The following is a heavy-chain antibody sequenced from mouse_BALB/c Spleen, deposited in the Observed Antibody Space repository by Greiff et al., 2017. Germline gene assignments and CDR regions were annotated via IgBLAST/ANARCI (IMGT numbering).Heavy chain of an antibody. CDR2: ILPGSGST. V-gene: IGHV1-9*01. D-gene: IGHD2-4*01. CDR3: ARGDYDYDVFAY. CDR1: GYTFSSYW. J-gene: IGHJ3*01. Sequence: QVHVQQSGAELMKPGASVKISCKATGYTFSSYWIEWVKQRPGHGLEWIGEILPGSGSTNSNEKFKGKATFTADTSSNTAYMQLSSLTSEDSAVYYCARGDYDYDVFAYWGQGTLVTVSA.